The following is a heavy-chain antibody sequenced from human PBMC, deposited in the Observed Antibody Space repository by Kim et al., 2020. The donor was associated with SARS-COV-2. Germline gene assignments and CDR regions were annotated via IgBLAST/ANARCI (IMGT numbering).Heavy chain of an antibody. CDR2: NSYAT. Sequence: NSYATAYAVSVKGRFTISRDDSKNTAYLQMNSLKTEDTAVYYCTTTESRDYWGQGTLVTVSS. V-gene: IGHV3-73*01. CDR3: TTTESRDY. D-gene: IGHD1-26*01. J-gene: IGHJ4*02.